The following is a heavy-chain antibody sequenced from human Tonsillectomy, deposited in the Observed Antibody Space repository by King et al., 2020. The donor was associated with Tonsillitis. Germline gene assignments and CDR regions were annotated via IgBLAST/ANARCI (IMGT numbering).Heavy chain of an antibody. V-gene: IGHV3-20*04. CDR3: ARLGLSTYYYYMDV. J-gene: IGHJ6*03. CDR2: INWNGGST. Sequence: VQLVESGGGVVRPGGSLRVSCAASGFTFDDYGMSWVRQAPGKGLEWVSGINWNGGSTRYTDSVKGRFTISRDNAKNSLYLQMNSLGAEDTALYYCARLGLSTYYYYMDVWGKGTTVTVSS. CDR1: GFTFDDYG.